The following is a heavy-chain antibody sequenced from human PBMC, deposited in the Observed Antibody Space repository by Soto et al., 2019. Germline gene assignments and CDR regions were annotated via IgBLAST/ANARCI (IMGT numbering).Heavy chain of an antibody. CDR2: ISGSSDNI. V-gene: IGHV3-11*06. CDR3: VRDSARIVVVPRVDGDNWFDP. J-gene: IGHJ5*02. Sequence: QVQLVESGGGVVKPAGSLRLSCAASGFTFSDYFMSWIRQAPGKGLEWVSFISGSSDNIKYADSVKGRFTISRDNAKNSLYLQMNRLRAEDTAVYYCVRDSARIVVVPRVDGDNWFDPWGQGTLVTVSS. CDR1: GFTFSDYF. D-gene: IGHD2-2*01.